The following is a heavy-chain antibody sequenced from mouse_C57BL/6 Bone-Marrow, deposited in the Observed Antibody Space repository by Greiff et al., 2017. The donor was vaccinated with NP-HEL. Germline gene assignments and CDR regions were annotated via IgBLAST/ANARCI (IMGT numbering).Heavy chain of an antibody. CDR1: GYSFTGYY. J-gene: IGHJ2*01. V-gene: IGHV1-42*01. Sequence: VQLQQSGPELVKPGASVKISCKASGYSFTGYYMNWVKQSPEKSLEWIGELNPSTGGTTYNQKFKAKATLTVDKSSSTAYMQLKSLTSEDAAVYYCARPGSSPWYFDYWGQGTTLTVSS. D-gene: IGHD1-1*01. CDR2: LNPSTGGT. CDR3: ARPGSSPWYFDY.